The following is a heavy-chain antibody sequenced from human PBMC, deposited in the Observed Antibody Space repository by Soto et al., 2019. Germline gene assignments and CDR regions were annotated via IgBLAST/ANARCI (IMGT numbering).Heavy chain of an antibody. CDR3: ARVYSYYDILTGYYYFDD. D-gene: IGHD3-9*01. J-gene: IGHJ4*02. CDR2: ISAYNGNT. CDR1: GYTFTSYG. Sequence: ASVKVSCKASGYTFTSYGISWVRQAPGQGLEWMGWISAYNGNTNYAQKLQGRVTMTTDTSTSTAYMELRSLRSDDTAVYYCARVYSYYDILTGYYYFDDWGQGTLVTVSS. V-gene: IGHV1-18*01.